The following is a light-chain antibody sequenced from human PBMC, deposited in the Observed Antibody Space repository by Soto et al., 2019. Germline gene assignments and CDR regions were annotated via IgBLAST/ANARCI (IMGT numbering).Light chain of an antibody. CDR1: ESVNTY. Sequence: DIQMTQSPSSLSASVGDRDTITCRASESVNTYLNWYQHKPGQAPNLLIYGASSLHSGVPSRFSGSGSGADFTLTISSLQPEDFATYFCQQTYGTPWTFGQGTKVEV. V-gene: IGKV1-39*01. CDR3: QQTYGTPWT. CDR2: GAS. J-gene: IGKJ1*01.